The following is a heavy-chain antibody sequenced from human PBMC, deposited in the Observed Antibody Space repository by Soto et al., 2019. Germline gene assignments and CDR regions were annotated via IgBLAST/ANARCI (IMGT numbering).Heavy chain of an antibody. Sequence: QLQLQESGPGLVKPSETLSLTCTVSGGSISTSSYYWGWIRQPPGKGLEWIGSIYYSGSTYYNPSLKSRVTISADTSKNQFSLKLGSVTAADTAVYYWARLIAAAGGNRAYWGQGTLVTVSS. J-gene: IGHJ4*02. CDR2: IYYSGST. CDR3: ARLIAAAGGNRAY. V-gene: IGHV4-39*01. CDR1: GGSISTSSYY. D-gene: IGHD6-13*01.